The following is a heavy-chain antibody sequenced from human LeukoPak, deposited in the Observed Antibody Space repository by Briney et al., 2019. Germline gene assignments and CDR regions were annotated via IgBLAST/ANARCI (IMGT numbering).Heavy chain of an antibody. CDR1: SGSISSDTYF. J-gene: IGHJ4*02. CDR2: IYYTGTT. D-gene: IGHD6-19*01. Sequence: PSETLSLTCTISSGSISSDTYFWGWIRQPPGKGLDWIGTIYYTGTTYYTPSLKSRVTISIDTSKSQISLQLTSVTGADTAVYYCAGERGEEYSSGWYKTNFFYNWGQGVRVTVSS. V-gene: IGHV4-39*07. CDR3: AGERGEEYSSGWYKTNFFYN.